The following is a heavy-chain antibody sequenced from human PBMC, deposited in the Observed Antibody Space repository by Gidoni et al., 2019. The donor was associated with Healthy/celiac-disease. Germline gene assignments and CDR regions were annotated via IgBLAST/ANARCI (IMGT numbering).Heavy chain of an antibody. D-gene: IGHD4-17*01. V-gene: IGHV4-4*02. J-gene: IGHJ4*02. CDR1: GGSISSSTW. CDR3: ARVSGWTTGTLSLDY. Sequence: QVQLQESGPGLVKPSGTLSLTCAVSGGSISSSTWWSWVRQPPGKWLEWIGEIYHSGSTNYNPSLKSRVTISVDKSKNQFSLKLSSVTAADTAVYYCARVSGWTTGTLSLDYWGQGTLVTVSS. CDR2: IYHSGST.